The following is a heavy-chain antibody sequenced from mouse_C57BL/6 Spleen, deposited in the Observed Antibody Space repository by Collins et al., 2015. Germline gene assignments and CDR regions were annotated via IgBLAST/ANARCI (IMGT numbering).Heavy chain of an antibody. D-gene: IGHD2-3*01. CDR2: ITHSGET. V-gene: IGHV12-3*01. CDR1: GFPITSGYY. Sequence: QMQLQESGPGLVKPSQSLFLTCSITGFPITSGYYWIWIRQSPGKPLEWMGYITHSGETFYNPSLQSPISITRETSKNQFFLQLNSVTTEDTAMYYCAGDRWLLYWFAYWGQGTLVTVSA. CDR3: AGDRWLLYWFAY. J-gene: IGHJ3*01.